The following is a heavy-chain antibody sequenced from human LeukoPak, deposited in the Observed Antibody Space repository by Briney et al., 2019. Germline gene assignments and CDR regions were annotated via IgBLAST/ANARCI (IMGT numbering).Heavy chain of an antibody. CDR3: ARDSGDTYYYDSSGYSTFDY. D-gene: IGHD3-22*01. Sequence: GGSLRLSCAASGFTFSSYSMNWVRQAPGKGLEWVSSISSSSSYICYADSVKGRFTISRDNAKNSLYLQMNSLRAEDTAVYYCARDSGDTYYYDSSGYSTFDYWGQGTLVTVSS. J-gene: IGHJ4*02. CDR2: ISSSSSYI. CDR1: GFTFSSYS. V-gene: IGHV3-21*01.